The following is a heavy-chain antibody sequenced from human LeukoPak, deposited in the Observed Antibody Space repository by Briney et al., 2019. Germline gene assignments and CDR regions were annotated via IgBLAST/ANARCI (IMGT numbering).Heavy chain of an antibody. J-gene: IGHJ4*02. CDR1: GGSFSGYY. CDR3: ARGRGWYDY. CDR2: INHSGST. Sequence: SETLSLTCAVYGGSFSGYYWSWIRQPPGKGLEWIGEINHSGSTNYNPPLKSRVTISVDTSKNQFSLKLSSVTAADTAVYYCARGRGWYDYWGQGTLVTVSS. D-gene: IGHD6-19*01. V-gene: IGHV4-34*01.